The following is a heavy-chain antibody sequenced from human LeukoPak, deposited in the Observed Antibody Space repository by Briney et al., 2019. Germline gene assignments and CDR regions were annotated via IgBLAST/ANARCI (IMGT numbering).Heavy chain of an antibody. D-gene: IGHD6-13*01. Sequence: ASVKVSCKASGYTFTGYGISWVRQAPGQGLEWMGWISAYNGNTNYAQKLQGRVTMTTDTSTSTAYMELRSLRSDDTAVYYCARHRISSSWYPMGFQHWGQGTLVTVSS. CDR3: ARHRISSSWYPMGFQH. CDR1: GYTFTGYG. V-gene: IGHV1-18*01. CDR2: ISAYNGNT. J-gene: IGHJ1*01.